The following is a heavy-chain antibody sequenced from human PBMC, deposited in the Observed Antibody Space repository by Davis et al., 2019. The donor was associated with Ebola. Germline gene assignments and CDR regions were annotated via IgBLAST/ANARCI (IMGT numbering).Heavy chain of an antibody. Sequence: GGSLRLSCAASGFTFSTYSMSWVRQAPGKGLEWVGFIRSKAYGGTTEYAASVKGRFTISRDDSKSIAYLQMNSLKTEDTAVYYCTRVRELGGMDVWGQGTTVTVSS. J-gene: IGHJ6*02. CDR1: GFTFSTYS. V-gene: IGHV3-49*04. CDR3: TRVRELGGMDV. D-gene: IGHD3-10*01. CDR2: IRSKAYGGTT.